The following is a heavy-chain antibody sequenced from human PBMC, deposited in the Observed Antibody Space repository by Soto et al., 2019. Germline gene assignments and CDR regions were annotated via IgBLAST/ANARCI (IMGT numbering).Heavy chain of an antibody. D-gene: IGHD2-15*01. CDR3: ARGYCSGGSCYSDLDY. CDR1: GGSFSGYY. CDR2: INHSGST. J-gene: IGHJ4*02. Sequence: SETLSLTCAVYGGSFSGYYWSWIRQPPGKGLEWIGEINHSGSTNYNPSLKSRVTISVDTSKNQFSLKLSSVTAADTAVYYCARGYCSGGSCYSDLDYWGQGTLVTVSS. V-gene: IGHV4-34*01.